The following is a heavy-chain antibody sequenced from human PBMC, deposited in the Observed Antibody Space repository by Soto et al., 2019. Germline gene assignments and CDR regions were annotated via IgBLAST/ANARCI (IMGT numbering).Heavy chain of an antibody. CDR2: ISAYDGKT. CDR1: GYTFNTYG. CDR3: ARDPHEFWTSYWFDP. V-gene: IGHV1-18*01. D-gene: IGHD3-3*01. J-gene: IGHJ5*02. Sequence: ASVKVSCKTSGYTFNTYGINWVRQAPGQGLELMGWISAYDGKTTYAEKFQGRVTLTTDTSTSTAYMELRSLRSDDTAIYYCARDPHEFWTSYWFDPWGQGTPVTVS.